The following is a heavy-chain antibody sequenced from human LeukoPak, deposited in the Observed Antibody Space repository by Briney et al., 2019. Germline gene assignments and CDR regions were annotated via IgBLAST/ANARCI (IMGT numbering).Heavy chain of an antibody. J-gene: IGHJ4*02. CDR1: GGSISSSIYY. D-gene: IGHD3-10*01. CDR2: IYYSGST. Sequence: SETLSLTCNVSGGSISSSIYYWGWIRQPPGKGLEWIGSIYYSGSTYYNPSLKSRVTMSVGTSKNQFSLKLSPVTAADTAVYYCAKSSGSYYNVDFDYWGQGTLVTVSS. V-gene: IGHV4-39*07. CDR3: AKSSGSYYNVDFDY.